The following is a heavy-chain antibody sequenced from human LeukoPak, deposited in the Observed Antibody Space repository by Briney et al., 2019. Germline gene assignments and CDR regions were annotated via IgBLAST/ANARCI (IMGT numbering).Heavy chain of an antibody. Sequence: PGGSLRLSCAASGFTFRSYAMNWVRQAPGKGLEWVSGISGSGGTTYYADSVKGRFTTSRDNSKNTLYLQMNSLRAEDTAVYYCAKDLASGYSSSSDYWGQGTLVTVSS. J-gene: IGHJ4*02. V-gene: IGHV3-23*01. CDR3: AKDLASGYSSSSDY. D-gene: IGHD6-19*01. CDR1: GFTFRSYA. CDR2: ISGSGGTT.